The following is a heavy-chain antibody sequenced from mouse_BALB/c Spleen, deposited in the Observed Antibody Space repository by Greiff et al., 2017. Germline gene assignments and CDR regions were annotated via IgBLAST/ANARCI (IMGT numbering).Heavy chain of an antibody. CDR1: SYTFTDYA. CDR2: ISTYYGNT. V-gene: IGHV1-67*01. CDR3: ARSPYGNYEGDY. J-gene: IGHJ4*01. D-gene: IGHD2-1*01. Sequence: QVQLQQSGPELVRPGVSVKISCKGSSYTFTDYAMHWVKQSHAKSLEWIGVISTYYGNTNYNQKFKDKTTLTADKSSSTAYMQLSSLTSEDSAVYYCARSPYGNYEGDYWGQGTSVTVSS.